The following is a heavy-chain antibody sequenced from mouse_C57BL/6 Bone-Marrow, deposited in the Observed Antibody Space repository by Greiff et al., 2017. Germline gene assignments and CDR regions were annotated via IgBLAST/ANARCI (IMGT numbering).Heavy chain of an antibody. Sequence: EVKLVESGAELVRPGASVKLSCTASGFNIKDDYMHWVKQRPEQGLEWIGWIDPENGDTEYASKFQGKATITADTSSNTAYLQLSSLTSEDTAVHYCTSYYGPDYWGQGTTLTVSA. CDR3: TSYYGPDY. CDR2: IDPENGDT. V-gene: IGHV14-4*01. J-gene: IGHJ2*01. D-gene: IGHD1-1*01. CDR1: GFNIKDDY.